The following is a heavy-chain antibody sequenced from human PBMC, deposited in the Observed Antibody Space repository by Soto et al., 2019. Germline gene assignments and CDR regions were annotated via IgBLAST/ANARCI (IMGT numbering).Heavy chain of an antibody. V-gene: IGHV4-39*01. Sequence: ETLSLTCTVSGGSISSSSYYWGWIRQPPGKGLEWIGSIYYSGSTYYNPSLKSRVTISVDTSKNQFSLKLSSVTAADTAVYYCARWGLYMGNYYFDYWGQGTLVTVSS. J-gene: IGHJ4*02. D-gene: IGHD4-4*01. CDR3: ARWGLYMGNYYFDY. CDR2: IYYSGST. CDR1: GGSISSSSYY.